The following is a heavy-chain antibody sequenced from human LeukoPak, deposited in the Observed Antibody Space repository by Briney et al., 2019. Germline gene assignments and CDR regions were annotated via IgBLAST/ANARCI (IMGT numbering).Heavy chain of an antibody. V-gene: IGHV3-48*04. D-gene: IGHD6-19*01. Sequence: GGSLRLSCAASGFSFSWYSLNWVRQAPGEGLEWVSYISFNSGAIHYADSVRGRFTISRDNAKNSLYLQLNSLSADDTAVYYCARNSGWYGASWGQGTLVTVSS. CDR2: ISFNSGAI. CDR3: ARNSGWYGAS. CDR1: GFSFSWYS. J-gene: IGHJ4*02.